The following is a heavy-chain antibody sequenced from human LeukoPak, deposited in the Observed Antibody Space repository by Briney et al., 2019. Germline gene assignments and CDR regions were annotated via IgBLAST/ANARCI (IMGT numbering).Heavy chain of an antibody. Sequence: YMRTSGINVYYADSVKGRFTISRDNAKKSLYLQMNSLRVEDTAVYYCARGVPYYHTWRAVIPQRIEYPYYGMDVWGQGTTVTVSS. V-gene: IGHV3-11*01. D-gene: IGHD3-3*01. CDR3: ARGVPYYHTWRAVIPQRIEYPYYGMDV. J-gene: IGHJ6*02. CDR2: MRTSGINV.